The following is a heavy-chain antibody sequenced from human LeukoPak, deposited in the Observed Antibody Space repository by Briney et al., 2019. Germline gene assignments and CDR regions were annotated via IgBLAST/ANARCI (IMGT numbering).Heavy chain of an antibody. J-gene: IGHJ4*02. Sequence: GGSLRLSCAASGFTFSSHWMNWVRQVPGKGLVWVSHIDPDGSSTSYADSVKGRFTISRDNAKNSLYLQMNSLRAEDTAVYYCAREGDFWSGPSGYFDNWGQGTLVTVSS. V-gene: IGHV3-74*01. CDR2: IDPDGSST. CDR1: GFTFSSHW. D-gene: IGHD3-3*01. CDR3: AREGDFWSGPSGYFDN.